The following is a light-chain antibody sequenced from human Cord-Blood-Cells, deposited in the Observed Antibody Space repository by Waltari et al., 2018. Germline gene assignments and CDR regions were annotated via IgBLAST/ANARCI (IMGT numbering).Light chain of an antibody. CDR1: QSISSW. Sequence: DIQMTPSPSTLSASVGDRVTITCRASQSISSWLAWYQQKPGKAPKLLSYKASSLESGVPSRFSGSGSGTEFTLTISSLQPDDFATYYCQQYNSYSTFGQGTKVEIK. CDR2: KAS. CDR3: QQYNSYST. J-gene: IGKJ1*01. V-gene: IGKV1-5*03.